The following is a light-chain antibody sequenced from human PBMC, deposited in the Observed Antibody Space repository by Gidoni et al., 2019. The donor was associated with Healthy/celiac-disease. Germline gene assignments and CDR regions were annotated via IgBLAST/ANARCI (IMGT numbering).Light chain of an antibody. CDR2: DAS. CDR1: QSISSW. CDR3: QQYNSYPLT. J-gene: IGKJ1*01. Sequence: PSTVSASAGDRVTITCRASQSISSWLAWYQQKPGKAPKLLIYDASSLESGVPSRFSGSGSGTEFTLTISSLQPDDFATYYCQQYNSYPLTFGQGTKVEIK. V-gene: IGKV1-5*01.